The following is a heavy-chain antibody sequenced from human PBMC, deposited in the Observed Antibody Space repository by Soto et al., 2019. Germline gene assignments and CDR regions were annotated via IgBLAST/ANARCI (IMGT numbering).Heavy chain of an antibody. V-gene: IGHV3-33*01. CDR2: IWYDGSNK. Sequence: QVQLVESGGGVVQPGRSLRLSCAASGFTFSSYGMHWVRQAPGKGLVWVAVIWYDGSNKYYADSVKGRFTISRDNSKNTLYLQMNSLRAEDTAVYYCAREGRTGTTYYYYMDVWGKGTTVTVSS. CDR1: GFTFSSYG. D-gene: IGHD1-7*01. J-gene: IGHJ6*03. CDR3: AREGRTGTTYYYYMDV.